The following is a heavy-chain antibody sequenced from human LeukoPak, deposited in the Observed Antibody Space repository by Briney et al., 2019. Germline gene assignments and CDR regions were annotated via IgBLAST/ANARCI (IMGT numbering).Heavy chain of an antibody. CDR1: GGSFSGYY. V-gene: IGHV4-34*01. CDR2: INHSGST. D-gene: IGHD3-3*01. Sequence: PSETLSLTCAVYGGSFSGYYWIWIPQPPGKGLEWVGEINHSGSTNYNPSLKSRVTISVETSKKHFSLKLSSVTAAETAVYYCARVRITIFGVVPSRGYAFDIWGQGRMVTVS. CDR3: ARVRITIFGVVPSRGYAFDI. J-gene: IGHJ3*02.